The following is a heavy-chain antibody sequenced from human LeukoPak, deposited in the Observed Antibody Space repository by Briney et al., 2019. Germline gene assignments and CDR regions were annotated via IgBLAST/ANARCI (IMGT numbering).Heavy chain of an antibody. CDR1: GGSISSSSYY. V-gene: IGHV4-39*07. D-gene: IGHD3-10*01. CDR3: ARSRQASGLLSS. CDR2: IYYSGST. Sequence: SETLSLTCTVSGGSISSSSYYWGWIRQPPGKGLEWIGSIYYSGSTYYNPSLKSRFTISVDRPKNQFFLNVTSLTAADTAVYYCARSRQASGLLSSWGQGTPVVVSS. J-gene: IGHJ5*02.